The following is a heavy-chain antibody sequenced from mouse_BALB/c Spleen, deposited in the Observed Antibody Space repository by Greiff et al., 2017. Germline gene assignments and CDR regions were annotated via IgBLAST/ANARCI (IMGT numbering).Heavy chain of an antibody. Sequence: VQLQQPGAELVMPGASVKMSCKASGYTFTDYWMHWVKQRPGQGLEWIGAIDTSDSYTSYNQKFKGKATLTVDESSSTAYMQLSSLTSEDSAVYYCAREAARATRGYYYAMDYWGQGTSVTVSS. CDR2: IDTSDSYT. V-gene: IGHV1-69*01. CDR3: AREAARATRGYYYAMDY. D-gene: IGHD3-1*01. J-gene: IGHJ4*01. CDR1: GYTFTDYW.